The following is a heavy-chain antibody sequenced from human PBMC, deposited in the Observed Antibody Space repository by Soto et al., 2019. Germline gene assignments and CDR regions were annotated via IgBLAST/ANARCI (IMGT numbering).Heavy chain of an antibody. J-gene: IGHJ4*02. D-gene: IGHD6-13*01. CDR2: IWYDGSNK. CDR3: ARDLPQQLVLDY. Sequence: VRLSGAASGFTFSSYGMHWVRQAPGKGLEWVAVIWYDGSNKYYADSVKGRFTISRDNSKNTLYLQMNSLRAEDTAVYYCARDLPQQLVLDYWGQGTLVTVSS. V-gene: IGHV3-33*01. CDR1: GFTFSSYG.